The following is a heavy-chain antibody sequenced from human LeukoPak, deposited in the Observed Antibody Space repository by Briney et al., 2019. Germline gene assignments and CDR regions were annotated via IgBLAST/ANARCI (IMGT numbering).Heavy chain of an antibody. CDR1: GFTVSSNY. CDR3: ARADRYGTTWYGRVDY. J-gene: IGHJ4*02. V-gene: IGHV3-66*01. Sequence: GGSLRLSCAASGFTVSSNYMSWVRQAPGKGLEWVSVIYGGVNTVYADSVQGRFTISRDNSKNTLYLQMNSLRAEDTAVYYCARADRYGTTWYGRVDYWGQGTLVTVSS. D-gene: IGHD6-13*01. CDR2: IYGGVNT.